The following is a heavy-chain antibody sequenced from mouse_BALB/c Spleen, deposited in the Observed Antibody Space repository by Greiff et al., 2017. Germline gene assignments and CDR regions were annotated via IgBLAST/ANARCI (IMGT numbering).Heavy chain of an antibody. J-gene: IGHJ2*01. D-gene: IGHD3-1*01. CDR2: IYPGNVNT. CDR3: ARSGELFDY. CDR1: GYTFTSYY. Sequence: QVQLKESGPELVKPGASVRISCKASGYTFTSYYIHWVKQRPGQGLEWIGWIYPGNVNTKYNEKFKGKATLTADKSSSTAYMQLSSLTSEDSAVYFCARSGELFDYWGQGTTLTVSS. V-gene: IGHV1S56*01.